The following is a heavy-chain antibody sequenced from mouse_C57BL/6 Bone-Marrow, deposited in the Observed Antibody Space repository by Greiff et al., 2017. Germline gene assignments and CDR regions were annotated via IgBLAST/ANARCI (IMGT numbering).Heavy chain of an antibody. CDR1: GYTFTSYW. J-gene: IGHJ3*01. Sequence: VKLQQPGAELVKPGASVKLSCKASGYTFTSYWMHWVKQRPGQGLEWIGMIHPNSGSTNYNEKFKSKATLTVDKSSSTAYMQLSSLTSEDSAVYECARSGGKRFAYWGQGTLVTVSA. CDR3: ARSGGKRFAY. D-gene: IGHD2-1*01. V-gene: IGHV1-64*01. CDR2: IHPNSGST.